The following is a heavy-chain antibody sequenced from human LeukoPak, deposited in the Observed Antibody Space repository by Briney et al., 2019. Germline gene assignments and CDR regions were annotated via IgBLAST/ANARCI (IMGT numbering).Heavy chain of an antibody. CDR1: GFSFSSKF. D-gene: IGHD5-24*01. V-gene: IGHV3-48*01. CDR2: ISSSSSTM. CDR3: AKDDAWLQYGN. Sequence: GGSLRLSCATSGFSFSSKFLNWVRQAPGKGLEWVSYISSSSSTMYYADSVKGRFTISRDNSKGTVYLQMNSLRPEETAVYYCAKDDAWLQYGNWGRGTLVTVSS. J-gene: IGHJ4*02.